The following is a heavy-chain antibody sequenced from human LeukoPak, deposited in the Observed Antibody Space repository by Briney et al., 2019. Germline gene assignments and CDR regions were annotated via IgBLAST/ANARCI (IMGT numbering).Heavy chain of an antibody. CDR1: GGSISSYY. Sequence: SETLSFTCTVSGGSISSYYWSWIRQPPGKGLEWIGYIYYSGSTKYNPSLKSRVTISVDTSKSQFSLKLTSVTAADTAVYYCARLGIGVVPSAMLGDYYFDYWGQGTLVTVSS. J-gene: IGHJ4*02. CDR2: IYYSGST. CDR3: ARLGIGVVPSAMLGDYYFDY. D-gene: IGHD2-2*01. V-gene: IGHV4-59*08.